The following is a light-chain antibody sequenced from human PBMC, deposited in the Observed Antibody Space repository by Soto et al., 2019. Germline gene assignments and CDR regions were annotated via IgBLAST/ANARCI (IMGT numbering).Light chain of an antibody. CDR2: DVG. J-gene: IGLJ2*01. V-gene: IGLV2-14*01. CDR3: SSYTSSSSVV. CDR1: SSDVGGYNY. Sequence: QSALTQPASVSGSPGQSITISCTGTSSDVGGYNYGSWYQQHPGKAPKLMIYDVGNRPSGVSLRFSGSKSGNTASLTISGLQAADEADYYCSSYTSSSSVVFGGGTKLTVL.